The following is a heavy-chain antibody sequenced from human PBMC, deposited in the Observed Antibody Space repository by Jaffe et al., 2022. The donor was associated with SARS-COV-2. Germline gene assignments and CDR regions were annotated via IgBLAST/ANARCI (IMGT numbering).Heavy chain of an antibody. Sequence: QLQLQESGPGLVKPSETLSLTCTVSGGSISSSSYYWGWIRQPPGKGLEWIGNIYYSGSTYQNPSLKSRVTISVDTSKNQFSLKLSSVTAADTAVYYCARVIAAAARGGVDPWGQGTLVTVSS. CDR1: GGSISSSSYY. CDR2: IYYSGST. J-gene: IGHJ5*02. D-gene: IGHD6-13*01. V-gene: IGHV4-39*01. CDR3: ARVIAAAARGGVDP.